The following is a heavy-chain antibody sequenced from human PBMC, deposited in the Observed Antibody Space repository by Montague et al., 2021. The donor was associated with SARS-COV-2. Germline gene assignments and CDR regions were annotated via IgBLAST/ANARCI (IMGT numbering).Heavy chain of an antibody. V-gene: IGHV4-4*07. CDR1: GGSITTYY. Sequence: SETLSLTCSVSGGSITTYYWSWVRQPAGKGLEWIGRLSTSGSTNYNPSLKSRVTMSLDTSKNQASLKLSSVTAADTAVYYCARDASSVNSPANNWFDSWGQGTLVTVSS. CDR3: ARDASSVNSPANNWFDS. J-gene: IGHJ5*01. D-gene: IGHD2-2*01. CDR2: LSTSGST.